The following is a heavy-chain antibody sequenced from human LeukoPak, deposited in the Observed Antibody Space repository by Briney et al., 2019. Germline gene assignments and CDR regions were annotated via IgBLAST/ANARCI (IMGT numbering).Heavy chain of an antibody. Sequence: GGSLRLSCAASGFTFSSYAMSWVRQAPGKGLEWVSDISGGGATTFYADSVKGRFTISRDNSKNTLYLQLSSLRAEDTAVYYCAKSTGYSNTGRDFDSWGRGTLVTVSS. CDR2: ISGGGATT. J-gene: IGHJ4*02. CDR1: GFTFSSYA. D-gene: IGHD6-13*01. V-gene: IGHV3-23*01. CDR3: AKSTGYSNTGRDFDS.